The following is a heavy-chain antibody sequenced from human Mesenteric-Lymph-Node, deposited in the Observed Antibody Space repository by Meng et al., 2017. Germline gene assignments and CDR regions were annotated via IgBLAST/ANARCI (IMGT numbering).Heavy chain of an antibody. Sequence: LSLTCAASGFTFSSYEMNWIHQAPGKGLEWVSYISSSGSTIYYADSVKGRFTISRDNAKNSLYLQMNSLRAEDTAVYYCAREKTGYSSSWYPYSYYGMDVWGQGTTVTVSS. CDR1: GFTFSSYE. J-gene: IGHJ6*02. CDR3: AREKTGYSSSWYPYSYYGMDV. CDR2: ISSSGSTI. V-gene: IGHV3-48*03. D-gene: IGHD6-13*01.